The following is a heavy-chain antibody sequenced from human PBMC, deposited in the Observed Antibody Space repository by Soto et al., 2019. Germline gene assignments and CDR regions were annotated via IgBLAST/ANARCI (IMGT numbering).Heavy chain of an antibody. V-gene: IGHV4-30-4*01. CDR3: ARGRTGYSYGYISSYDYYYYGMDV. CDR2: IYYSGST. D-gene: IGHD5-18*01. Sequence: PQTRSLTCTVCGGSISSGDYYWGWIRQPTGKGLDGIGYIYYSGSTYYNPSLKSRVTISVATSKNQFSLKLSSVTAADTAVYYCARGRTGYSYGYISSYDYYYYGMDVWGQGTTVTVS. J-gene: IGHJ6*02. CDR1: GGSISSGDYY.